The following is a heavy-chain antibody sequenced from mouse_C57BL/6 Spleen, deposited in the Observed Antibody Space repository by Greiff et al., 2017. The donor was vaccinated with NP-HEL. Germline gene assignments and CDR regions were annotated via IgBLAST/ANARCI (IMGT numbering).Heavy chain of an antibody. CDR1: GYTFTDYE. Sequence: VQLQQSGAELVRPGASVTLSCKASGYTFTDYEMHWVKQTPVHGLEWIGAIDPETGGTAYNQKFKGKAILTADKSSSTAYMELRSLTSEDSAVYYCTDGYYVPLFDYWGQGTTLTVSS. CDR3: TDGYYVPLFDY. J-gene: IGHJ2*01. D-gene: IGHD2-3*01. CDR2: IDPETGGT. V-gene: IGHV1-15*01.